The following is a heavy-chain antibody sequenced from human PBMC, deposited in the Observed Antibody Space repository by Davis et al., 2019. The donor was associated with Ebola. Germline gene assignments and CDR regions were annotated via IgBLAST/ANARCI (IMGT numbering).Heavy chain of an antibody. Sequence: PGGSLRLSCAASGFTFSDYYMSWIRQAQGKGLERVSYISSSSSTIYYADSVKGRFTISRDNAKNSLYLQMNSLRDEDTAVYYCARLDWDYDFWSGYYRGFDYWGQGTLVTVSS. CDR2: ISSSSSTI. D-gene: IGHD3-3*01. CDR1: GFTFSDYY. CDR3: ARLDWDYDFWSGYYRGFDY. V-gene: IGHV3-11*04. J-gene: IGHJ4*02.